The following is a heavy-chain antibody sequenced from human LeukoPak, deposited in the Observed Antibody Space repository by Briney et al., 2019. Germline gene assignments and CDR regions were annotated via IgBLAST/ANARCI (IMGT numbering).Heavy chain of an antibody. CDR2: VYYSGNT. Sequence: SETLSLTCTVSGGSISSSSSYWGWIRQPPGKGLEWVGSVYYSGNTYYNPSLESRVTVSVDTSKNQFSLKLSSVTAADPAVYYCARHLPGWYYFDYWGQGTRVTVSS. J-gene: IGHJ4*02. V-gene: IGHV4-39*01. D-gene: IGHD6-19*01. CDR1: GGSISSSSSY. CDR3: ARHLPGWYYFDY.